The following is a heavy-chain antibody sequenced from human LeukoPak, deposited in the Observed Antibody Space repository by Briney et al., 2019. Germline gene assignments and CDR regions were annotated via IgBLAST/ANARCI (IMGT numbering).Heavy chain of an antibody. CDR1: GGSISSYY. J-gene: IGHJ4*02. Sequence: SETLSLTCTVSGGSISSYYWSWIRQPPGKGLEWIGYIYYSGSTNYNPSLKSRVTISVDTSKNQFSLKLSSVTAADTAVYYCARCHSGGHAYYLDYWGQGTLVTVSS. CDR2: IYYSGST. D-gene: IGHD1-26*01. CDR3: ARCHSGGHAYYLDY. V-gene: IGHV4-59*01.